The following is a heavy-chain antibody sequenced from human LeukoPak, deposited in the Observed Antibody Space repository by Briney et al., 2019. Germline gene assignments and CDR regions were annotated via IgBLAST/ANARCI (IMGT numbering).Heavy chain of an antibody. D-gene: IGHD3-10*01. CDR1: GFTFSDYY. J-gene: IGHJ4*02. CDR3: ARVIWFNIFDY. V-gene: IGHV3-11*01. Sequence: GGSLRLSCAASGFTFSDYYMSWIRQAPGKGLEWVSYISNSGSTIYYADSVKGRFTISRDNAKNSLYLQMNSLRAEDTAVYYCARVIWFNIFDYWGQGTLVTVSS. CDR2: ISNSGSTI.